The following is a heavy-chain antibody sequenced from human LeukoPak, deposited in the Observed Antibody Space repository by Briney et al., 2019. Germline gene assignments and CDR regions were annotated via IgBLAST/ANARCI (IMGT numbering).Heavy chain of an antibody. J-gene: IGHJ6*04. CDR2: ISSRSRTI. Sequence: PGGSLRLSCAASGFTFSNYSMNWVGHAPGKGLEGVSYISSRSRTIYYADSVKGRFTISRDNAKNSLYLQMNSLRAEDTAVYYCAELGITMIGGVWGKGTTVTISS. V-gene: IGHV3-48*04. D-gene: IGHD3-10*02. CDR1: GFTFSNYS. CDR3: AELGITMIGGV.